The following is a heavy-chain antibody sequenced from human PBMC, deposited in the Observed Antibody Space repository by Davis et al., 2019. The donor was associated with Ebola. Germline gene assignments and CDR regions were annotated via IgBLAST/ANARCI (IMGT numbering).Heavy chain of an antibody. CDR3: AKWSLSITMIVVPPDMGGMDV. D-gene: IGHD3-22*01. CDR2: IWYDGSNK. J-gene: IGHJ6*02. Sequence: PGGSLRLSCAASGFTFSSYGMHWVRQAPGKGLEWVAVIWYDGSNKYYADSVKGRFTISRDNSKNTLYLQMNSLRAEDTAVYYCAKWSLSITMIVVPPDMGGMDVWGQGTTVTVSS. V-gene: IGHV3-33*06. CDR1: GFTFSSYG.